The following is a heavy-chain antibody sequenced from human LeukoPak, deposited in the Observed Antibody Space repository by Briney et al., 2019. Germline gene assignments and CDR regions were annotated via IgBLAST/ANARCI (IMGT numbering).Heavy chain of an antibody. V-gene: IGHV4-61*02. CDR1: GGSISRGSYY. J-gene: IGHJ4*02. Sequence: SETLSLTCTVSGGSISRGSYYWSWIRQPAGKGLEWIGRIYTSGSTNYNPSLKSRVTISVDTSKNQFSLKLSSVTAADTAVYYCAKWRRGGWSLDYWGQGTLVTVSS. D-gene: IGHD6-19*01. CDR2: IYTSGST. CDR3: AKWRRGGWSLDY.